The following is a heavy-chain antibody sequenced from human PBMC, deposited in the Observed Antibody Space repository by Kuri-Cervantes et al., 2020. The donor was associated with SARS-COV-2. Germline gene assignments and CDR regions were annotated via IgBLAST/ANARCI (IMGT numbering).Heavy chain of an antibody. CDR2: INHSGST. V-gene: IGHV4-34*01. CDR3: ARGVPGYYDFWSGYSTRWFDP. J-gene: IGHJ5*02. CDR1: GFTFSDYY. D-gene: IGHD3-3*01. Sequence: GSLRLSCAASGFTFSDYYMSWIRQPPGKGLEWIGEINHSGSTNYNPSLKSRVTISVDTSKNQFSLKLSSVTAADTAVYYCARGVPGYYDFWSGYSTRWFDPWGQGTLVTVSS.